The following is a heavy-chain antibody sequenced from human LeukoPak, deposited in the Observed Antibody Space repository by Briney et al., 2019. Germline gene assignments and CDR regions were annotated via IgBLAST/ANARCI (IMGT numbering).Heavy chain of an antibody. CDR3: ARGDGYNYGYYFDY. CDR2: IIGDGSIT. V-gene: IGHV3-74*01. Sequence: GGSLRLSCAASGFTFSTYWMHWVRQAPGKGLEWVSRIIGDGSITDYADSVKGRFTVSKDNAKSSLYLQMNRLRAEDTAIYYCARGDGYNYGYYFDYWGQGTLVTVFS. D-gene: IGHD5-24*01. CDR1: GFTFSTYW. J-gene: IGHJ4*02.